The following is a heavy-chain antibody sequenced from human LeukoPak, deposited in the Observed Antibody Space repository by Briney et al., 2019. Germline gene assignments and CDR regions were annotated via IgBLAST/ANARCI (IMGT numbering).Heavy chain of an antibody. CDR2: IYTSGST. CDR3: ARVGYCGGDCYYDY. J-gene: IGHJ4*02. D-gene: IGHD2-21*02. Sequence: ASETLSLTCTVSGGSISSYYWSWIRQPPGKGLEWIGRIYTSGSTNYNPSLKSRVTISVDTSKNQFSLKLSSVTAADTAVYYCARVGYCGGDCYYDYWGQGTLVTVSS. CDR1: GGSISSYY. V-gene: IGHV4-4*08.